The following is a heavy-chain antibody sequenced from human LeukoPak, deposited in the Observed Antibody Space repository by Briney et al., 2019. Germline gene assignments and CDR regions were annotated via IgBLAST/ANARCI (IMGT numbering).Heavy chain of an antibody. V-gene: IGHV1-2*02. J-gene: IGHJ4*02. D-gene: IGHD4-17*01. CDR3: ARGPYDYGDYFPDY. CDR2: INPNSGGT. CDR1: GYTFTGYY. Sequence: ASVKVSCKASGYTFTGYYMHWVRQAPGQGLEWMGWINPNSGGTNYAQKFQGRVTMTRDTSISTACMELSRLRSDDTAVYYCARGPYDYGDYFPDYWGQGTLVTVSS.